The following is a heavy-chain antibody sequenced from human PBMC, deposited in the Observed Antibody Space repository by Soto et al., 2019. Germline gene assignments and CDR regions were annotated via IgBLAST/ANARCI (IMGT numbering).Heavy chain of an antibody. V-gene: IGHV4-34*02. Sequence: QVQLQQWGAGLLKPSETLSLTCAVDSGSFSTYYCSWTRQPPGKGLEWIGEIHPSGDTAYNPSLTNRATISPDTSKHPFSLKLASVTASDTAVYFFSRGSDPHHGGRTWGQGTLVTVSS. J-gene: IGHJ5*02. D-gene: IGHD1-26*01. CDR2: IHPSGDT. CDR1: SGSFSTYY. CDR3: SRGSDPHHGGRT.